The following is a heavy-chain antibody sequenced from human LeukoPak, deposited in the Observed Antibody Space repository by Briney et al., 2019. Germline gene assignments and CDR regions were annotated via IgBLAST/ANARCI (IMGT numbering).Heavy chain of an antibody. J-gene: IGHJ4*02. CDR2: INTNTGNP. Sequence: ASVKVSCKASGYTFTSYAMNWVRQAPGQGLEWMGWINTNTGNPTYAQGFTGRFVFSLDTSVSTAYLQISSLKAEDTAVYYCARVYCSGGSCYSAYDYWGQGTLVTVSS. CDR3: ARVYCSGGSCYSAYDY. V-gene: IGHV7-4-1*02. D-gene: IGHD2-15*01. CDR1: GYTFTSYA.